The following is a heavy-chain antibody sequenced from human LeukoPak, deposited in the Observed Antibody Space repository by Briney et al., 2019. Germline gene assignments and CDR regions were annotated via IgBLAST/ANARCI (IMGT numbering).Heavy chain of an antibody. D-gene: IGHD5-24*01. J-gene: IGHJ3*02. CDR1: GGSISSSSYY. CDR3: AGERRWLHTGRGNTNAFDI. CDR2: INHSGST. Sequence: SETLSLTCTVSGGSISSSSYYWSWIRQPPGKGLEWIGEINHSGSTNYNPSLKSRVTISVDTSKNQFSLKLSSVTAADTAVYYCAGERRWLHTGRGNTNAFDIWGQGTMVTVSS. V-gene: IGHV4-39*07.